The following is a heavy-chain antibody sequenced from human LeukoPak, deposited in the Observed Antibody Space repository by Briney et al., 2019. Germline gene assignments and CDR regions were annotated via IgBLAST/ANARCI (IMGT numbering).Heavy chain of an antibody. Sequence: GGSLRLSCAASGFTFSSYNMNWVRQAPGKGLEWVSAISGSGGSTYYADSVKGRFTISRDNSKNTLYLQMNSLRAEDTAVYYCAKDSVRGVIGYYYYYMDVWGKGTTVTVSS. V-gene: IGHV3-23*01. J-gene: IGHJ6*03. CDR1: GFTFSSYN. D-gene: IGHD3-10*02. CDR2: ISGSGGST. CDR3: AKDSVRGVIGYYYYYMDV.